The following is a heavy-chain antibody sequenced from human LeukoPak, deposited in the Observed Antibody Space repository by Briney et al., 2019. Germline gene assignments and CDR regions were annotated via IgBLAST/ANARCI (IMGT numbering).Heavy chain of an antibody. CDR2: IYYSGST. Sequence: SETLSLTCTVSGGSISSSSYYWGWIRQPPGKGLEWIGSIYYSGSTYYNPSLKSRVTISVDTSKNQFSLKLSSVTAADTAVYYCARIEYSSSCFWFDPWGQGTLVTVSS. CDR1: GGSISSSSYY. V-gene: IGHV4-39*07. CDR3: ARIEYSSSCFWFDP. J-gene: IGHJ5*02. D-gene: IGHD6-6*01.